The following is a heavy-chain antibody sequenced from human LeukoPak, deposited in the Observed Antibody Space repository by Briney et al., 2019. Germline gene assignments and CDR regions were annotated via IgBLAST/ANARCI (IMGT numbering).Heavy chain of an antibody. D-gene: IGHD4-17*01. CDR1: GGSFSSYY. V-gene: IGHV4-59*01. Sequence: SETLSLTCAVYGGSFSSYYWSWIRQPPGKGLEWIGYIYYSGSTNYNPSLKSRVTISVDTSKNQFSLKLSSVTAADTAVYYCAGDDGDYARGAFDIWGQGTMVTVSS. J-gene: IGHJ3*02. CDR2: IYYSGST. CDR3: AGDDGDYARGAFDI.